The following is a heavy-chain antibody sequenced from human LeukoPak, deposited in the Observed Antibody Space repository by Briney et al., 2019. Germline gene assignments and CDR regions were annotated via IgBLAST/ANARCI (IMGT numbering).Heavy chain of an antibody. V-gene: IGHV4-61*05. J-gene: IGHJ2*01. Sequence: PSETLSLTCTVSGGSISSSSYYWSWIRQPPGKGLEWIGYIYYSGSTNYNPSLKSRVTISVDTSKNQFSLKLSSVTAADTAVYYCARTTVVTPLGWYFDLWGRGTLVTVSS. CDR2: IYYSGST. CDR3: ARTTVVTPLGWYFDL. D-gene: IGHD4-23*01. CDR1: GGSISSSSYY.